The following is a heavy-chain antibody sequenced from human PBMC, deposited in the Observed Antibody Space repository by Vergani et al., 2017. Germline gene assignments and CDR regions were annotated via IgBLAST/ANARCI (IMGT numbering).Heavy chain of an antibody. Sequence: EVQLVESGGGVVQPGGSLRISCAASGFTFDDYAMHWVRQAPGKGLEWVSLISGDGGSTYYADSVKGRFTISRDNSKNSLYLQMNSLRAEDTAVYYCARGDGWLIIGYFDYWGQGTLVTVSS. CDR1: GFTFDDYA. D-gene: IGHD5-18*01. V-gene: IGHV3-43*02. CDR2: ISGDGGST. CDR3: ARGDGWLIIGYFDY. J-gene: IGHJ4*02.